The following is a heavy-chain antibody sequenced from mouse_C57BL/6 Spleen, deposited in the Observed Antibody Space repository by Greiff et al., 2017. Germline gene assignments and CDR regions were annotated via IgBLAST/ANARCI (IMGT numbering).Heavy chain of an antibody. CDR1: GYTFTSYW. V-gene: IGHV1-64*01. J-gene: IGHJ4*01. Sequence: QVQLQQSGAELVKPGASVKLSCKASGYTFTSYWMHWVKQRPGQGLEWIGMIHPNSGSTNYNEKFKSKATLTVDKSSSTAYMQLRSLTSEDSAVYYGASKATSVGENYAMDDWGQGTSVTVSS. CDR2: IHPNSGST. CDR3: ASKATSVGENYAMDD.